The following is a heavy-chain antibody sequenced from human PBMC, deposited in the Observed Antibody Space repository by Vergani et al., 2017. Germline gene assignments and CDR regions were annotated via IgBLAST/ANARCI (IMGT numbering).Heavy chain of an antibody. Sequence: QVQLQESGPGLVKPSETLSLTCTVSGGSISSYYWSWIRQPPGKGLEWIGYIYYSGSTNYNPSLKSRVTISVDTSKNQFSLKRSSVTAADTAVYYCARVGYVWGSYRYTFDYWGQGTLVTVSS. CDR2: IYYSGST. CDR1: GGSISSYY. V-gene: IGHV4-59*01. J-gene: IGHJ4*02. CDR3: ARVGYVWGSYRYTFDY. D-gene: IGHD3-16*02.